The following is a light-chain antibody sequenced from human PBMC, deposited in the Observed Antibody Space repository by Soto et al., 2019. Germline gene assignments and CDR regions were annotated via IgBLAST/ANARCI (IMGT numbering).Light chain of an antibody. Sequence: EIVMTQSPATLSVSPGERATLSCRASQSVSSNLAWYQQKPGQAPRLLIYGASTRATGIPARFSGSGSGTEFTLTISSLQSEDFATYYCQQSYSTPAEAFGQGTKVEIK. V-gene: IGKV3-15*01. CDR3: QQSYSTPAEA. J-gene: IGKJ1*01. CDR1: QSVSSN. CDR2: GAS.